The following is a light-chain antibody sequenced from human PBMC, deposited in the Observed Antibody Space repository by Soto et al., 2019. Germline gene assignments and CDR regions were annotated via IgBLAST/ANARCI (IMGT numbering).Light chain of an antibody. J-gene: IGLJ1*01. CDR3: SSYTGSLNLEV. CDR1: SSDVGGYNY. CDR2: DIS. Sequence: QSALTQPASVSGSPGQSITISCSGTSSDVGGYNYVSWYQQHPAKAPKLMIYDISKRPSGVPNRFSGSKSGTTASLTISGLQAEDEADYYCSSYTGSLNLEVFGTGTKLTVL. V-gene: IGLV2-14*01.